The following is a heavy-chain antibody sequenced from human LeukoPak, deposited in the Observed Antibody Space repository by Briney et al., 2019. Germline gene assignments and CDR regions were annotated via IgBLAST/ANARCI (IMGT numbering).Heavy chain of an antibody. D-gene: IGHD3-9*01. J-gene: IGHJ4*02. CDR2: ISYSGST. V-gene: IGHV4-39*07. Sequence: SETLSLTCTVSGGSISSSSYYWGWIRQPPGKGLEWIASISYSGSTYYNPSLKSRVTISVDTSKNQSSLKLSSVTAADTAVYYCARAGHYDILTDYSQYYFDYWGQGTLVTVSS. CDR3: ARAGHYDILTDYSQYYFDY. CDR1: GGSISSSSYY.